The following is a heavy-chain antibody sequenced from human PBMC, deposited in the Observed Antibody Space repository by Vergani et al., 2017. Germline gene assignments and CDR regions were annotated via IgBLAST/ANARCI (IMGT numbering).Heavy chain of an antibody. D-gene: IGHD3-22*01. Sequence: QVQLQESGPGLVKPSQTLSLTCTVSGGSISSGDYYWSWIRQPPGKGLEWIGYIYYSGSTYYNPSLKSRVTISVDTSKNQFSLKLSSVTAADTAVYYCARGITMIVVATSEGSWFDPWGQGTLVTVSS. CDR3: ARGITMIVVATSEGSWFDP. CDR1: GGSISSGDYY. V-gene: IGHV4-30-4*01. J-gene: IGHJ5*02. CDR2: IYYSGST.